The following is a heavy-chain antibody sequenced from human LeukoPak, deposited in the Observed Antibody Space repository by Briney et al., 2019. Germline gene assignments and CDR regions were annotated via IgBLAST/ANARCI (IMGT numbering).Heavy chain of an antibody. Sequence: GGSLRLSCAASGFTFSSYWMHWVRQAPGKGLVWVSRINTDGSGTSYADSVRGRFTISRDNAKNRLYLQMNSLRAGDTAVYYCARRTGGVYYDYYMDVWGKGTTVTVS. CDR3: ARRTGGVYYDYYMDV. J-gene: IGHJ6*03. V-gene: IGHV3-74*01. CDR1: GFTFSSYW. D-gene: IGHD7-27*01. CDR2: INTDGSGT.